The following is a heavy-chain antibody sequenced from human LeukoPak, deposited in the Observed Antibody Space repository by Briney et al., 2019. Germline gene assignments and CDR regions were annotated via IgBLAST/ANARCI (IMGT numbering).Heavy chain of an antibody. V-gene: IGHV1-2*02. J-gene: IGHJ5*02. CDR1: GYTFTGYY. Sequence: ASVKVSCKASGYTFTGYYMHWVRQAPGQGLEWMGWINPNSGGTNYAQKFQGRVTMTRDTSISTAYMELSRLRSDDTAVYYCARDSGRGYCSGGSCLNWFDPWGQGTLVTVSS. CDR2: INPNSGGT. D-gene: IGHD2-15*01. CDR3: ARDSGRGYCSGGSCLNWFDP.